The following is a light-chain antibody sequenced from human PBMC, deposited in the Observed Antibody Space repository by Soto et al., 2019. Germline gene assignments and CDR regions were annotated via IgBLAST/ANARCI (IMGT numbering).Light chain of an antibody. CDR2: SNN. CDR1: SSNIGSNA. Sequence: QSVLTQPPSASGTPGQRVTISCSGGSSNIGSNAVTWYHQLPGTAPKLLIYSNNQRPSGVPDRFSGSKSGTSASLAISGLKSEHEADYYCAAWDDSLNGLYVFGTGTKVTVL. J-gene: IGLJ1*01. CDR3: AAWDDSLNGLYV. V-gene: IGLV1-44*01.